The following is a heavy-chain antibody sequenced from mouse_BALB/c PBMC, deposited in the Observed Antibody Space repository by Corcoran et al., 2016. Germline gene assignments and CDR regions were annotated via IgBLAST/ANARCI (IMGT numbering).Heavy chain of an antibody. CDR2: INTYTGEP. V-gene: IGHV9-3-1*01. D-gene: IGHD1-1*01. CDR3: ARPIYYYGSSFY. J-gene: IGHJ3*01. Sequence: QIQLVQSGPELKKPGETVKISCKASGYTFTNYGMNWVKQAPGKGLKWMGWINTYTGEPTYAADFKGRFAFSLETSASTAYLQINNLKNEDTATYFCARPIYYYGSSFYWGQGTLVTVSA. CDR1: GYTFTNYG.